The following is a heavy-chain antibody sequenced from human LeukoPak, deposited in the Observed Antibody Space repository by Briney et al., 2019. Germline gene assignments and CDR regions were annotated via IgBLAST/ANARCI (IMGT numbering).Heavy chain of an antibody. D-gene: IGHD3-16*01. CDR2: IYYSGST. V-gene: IGHV4-59*08. J-gene: IGHJ4*02. Sequence: SETLSLTCTVSGGSISSHHWSWIRQPPGKGLEWIGYIYYSGSTNYNPSLKSRVTISVDTSKNQFSLKLSSVTAADTAVYYCARGSYDYIWGSYSHLRHGFDYWGQGTLVTVSS. CDR3: ARGSYDYIWGSYSHLRHGFDY. CDR1: GGSISSHH.